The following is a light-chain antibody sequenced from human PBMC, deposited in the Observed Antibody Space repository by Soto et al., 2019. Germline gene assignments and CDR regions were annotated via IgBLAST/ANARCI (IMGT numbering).Light chain of an antibody. J-gene: IGKJ1*01. Sequence: EIVMTQSPATLSVSPGERVTLSCRASQSVTSNLAWYQQKPGQAPILLIFGASTRATGLPARFSGSGSGTEFTLTITSLRSEDFAVYFCQQYGDRPRTFGQGTKVDIK. V-gene: IGKV3-15*01. CDR3: QQYGDRPRT. CDR1: QSVTSN. CDR2: GAS.